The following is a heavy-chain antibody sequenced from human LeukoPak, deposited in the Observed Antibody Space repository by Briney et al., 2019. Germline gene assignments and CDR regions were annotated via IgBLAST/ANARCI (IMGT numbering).Heavy chain of an antibody. V-gene: IGHV4-34*01. Sequence: SETLSLTCAVYGGSFSGYYWSWIRQPPGKGLEWIGEINHSGSTNYNPPLKSRVTISVDTSKNQFSLKLSSVTAADTAVYYCARGHVLLWFGELSDYGMDVRGQGTTVTVSS. CDR2: INHSGST. D-gene: IGHD3-10*01. J-gene: IGHJ6*02. CDR1: GGSFSGYY. CDR3: ARGHVLLWFGELSDYGMDV.